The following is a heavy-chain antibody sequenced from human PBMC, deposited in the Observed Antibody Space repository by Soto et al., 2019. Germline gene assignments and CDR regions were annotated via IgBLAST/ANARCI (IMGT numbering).Heavy chain of an antibody. V-gene: IGHV4-31*03. J-gene: IGHJ4*01. CDR3: ASGVLH. CDR1: GGSISSGGYY. D-gene: IGHD3-10*01. Sequence: QVQLQESGPGLVQPSQTLSLTCTVSGGSISSGGYYWSWIRQHPGTGLGWIGHISYSGSTYYNTSLESRVTIAVDTSRNQFSLIVNSVTAADTAVYYCASGVLHWGQGTLVTVSS. CDR2: ISYSGST.